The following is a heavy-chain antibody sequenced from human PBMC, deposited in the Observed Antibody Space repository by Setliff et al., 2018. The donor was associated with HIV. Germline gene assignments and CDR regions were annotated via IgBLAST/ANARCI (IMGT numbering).Heavy chain of an antibody. V-gene: IGHV1-18*01. CDR3: ATFLRSGELSLFPDGFNL. CDR2: ISPYNGDT. J-gene: IGHJ3*01. CDR1: GYSFTNYG. D-gene: IGHD3-16*02. Sequence: ASVKVSCKASGYSFTNYGISWVRQAPGQGLEWVGWISPYNGDTKYAEKVQGRVTMTTDTSTSTAYMELRSLRPDDTAVYYCATFLRSGELSLFPDGFNLWGQGTLVTVSS.